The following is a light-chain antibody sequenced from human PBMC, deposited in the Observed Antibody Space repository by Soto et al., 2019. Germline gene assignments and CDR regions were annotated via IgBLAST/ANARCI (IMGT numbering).Light chain of an antibody. CDR3: SSFTTSDTWV. CDR2: EVT. Sequence: QSALTQPPSVSGSSGQSVTISCTGTGSDFGRYNRVSWYQHTPGTAPKLLIYEVTNRPSGVPDRFSGSRSGNTASLTISGLQAEDDADYYCSSFTTSDTWVLGGGTKVTVL. J-gene: IGLJ3*02. V-gene: IGLV2-18*02. CDR1: GSDFGRYNR.